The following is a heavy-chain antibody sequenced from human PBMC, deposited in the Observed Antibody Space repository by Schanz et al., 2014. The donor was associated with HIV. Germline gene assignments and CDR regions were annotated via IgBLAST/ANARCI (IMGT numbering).Heavy chain of an antibody. D-gene: IGHD2-2*01. CDR1: GFTFSSLG. CDR3: AKSQKGASCCFPLDS. J-gene: IGHJ4*02. CDR2: INSDGSST. Sequence: VQLLESGGGLVQPGGSLRLSCAASGFTFSSLGMSWVRQAPGEGLEWVSGINSDGSSTSYADSVKGRFTISRDNSKNRVFLQMNSLRTEDTAVYYCAKSQKGASCCFPLDSWGQGTLVTVSS. V-gene: IGHV3-NL1*01.